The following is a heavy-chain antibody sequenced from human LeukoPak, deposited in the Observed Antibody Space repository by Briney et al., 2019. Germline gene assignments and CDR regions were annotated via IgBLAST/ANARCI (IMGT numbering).Heavy chain of an antibody. CDR1: GFSVISNF. CDR3: ARDGYGNNYMDV. V-gene: IGHV3-53*01. J-gene: IGHJ6*03. D-gene: IGHD5-18*01. Sequence: GGSLRLSCAASGFSVISNFMSWVRQAPGKGLEGVSVIYSGGTTYYADCVMGRFTISRDNSKNTLYLQMNSLRAEDTAVYYCARDGYGNNYMDVWGKGTTVTVSS. CDR2: IYSGGTT.